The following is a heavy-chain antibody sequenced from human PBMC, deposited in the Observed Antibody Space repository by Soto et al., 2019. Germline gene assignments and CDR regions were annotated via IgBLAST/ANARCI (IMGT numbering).Heavy chain of an antibody. CDR3: ARDLRLDS. CDR1: GGSISSGGYY. J-gene: IGHJ4*02. D-gene: IGHD2-21*02. Sequence: SETPSLTCTVSGGSISSGGYYWYWIRQHPGKGLEWIGYIYYSGTTYYNPSPKSRVTISVDTSKNQFSLKLSSVTAADTAVYYCARDLRLDSWGPGTLVTVS. CDR2: IYYSGTT. V-gene: IGHV4-31*03.